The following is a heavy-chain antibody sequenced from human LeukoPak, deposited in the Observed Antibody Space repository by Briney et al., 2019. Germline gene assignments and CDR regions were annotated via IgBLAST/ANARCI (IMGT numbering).Heavy chain of an antibody. CDR2: ISAFGHYT. J-gene: IGHJ4*02. CDR3: AKDTSIGKYCTNGVCSPFDY. CDR1: GFTFSSYA. Sequence: GGSLRLSCARSGFTFSSYAMGWVRQAPGGGLEWVSVISAFGHYTSYAGSVRGPFTISRDNTRTTLYLKMISLSPENTAVYYCAKDTSIGKYCTNGVCSPFDYWGQGTLVTVSS. V-gene: IGHV3-23*01. D-gene: IGHD2-8*01.